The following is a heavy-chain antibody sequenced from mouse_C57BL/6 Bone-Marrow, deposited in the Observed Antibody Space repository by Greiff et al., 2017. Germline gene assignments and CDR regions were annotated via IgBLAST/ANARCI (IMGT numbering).Heavy chain of an antibody. V-gene: IGHV10-1*01. D-gene: IGHD2-5*01. Sequence: EVKLMESGGGLVQPKGSLKLSCAASGFSFNTYAMNWVRQAPGKGLEWVARIRSKSNNYATYYADSVKDRFTISRDDSESMLYLQMNNLKTEDTAMYYCVRESYYSNYLLFDYWGQGTTLTVSS. CDR2: IRSKSNNYAT. J-gene: IGHJ2*01. CDR3: VRESYYSNYLLFDY. CDR1: GFSFNTYA.